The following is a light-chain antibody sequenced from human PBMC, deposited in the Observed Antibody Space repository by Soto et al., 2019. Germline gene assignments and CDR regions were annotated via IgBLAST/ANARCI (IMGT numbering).Light chain of an antibody. J-gene: IGKJ1*01. CDR2: GAS. V-gene: IGKV3-15*01. Sequence: IVLTQSPATLSVSPGEKATLSCRASQSVSSNLAWYQQKPGQAPRLLMYGASTRPTAIPARFSGSGSGTEFTLNITSLQAEDIAVYYCQQYDTWHVWTFGQGTKVEI. CDR3: QQYDTWHVWT. CDR1: QSVSSN.